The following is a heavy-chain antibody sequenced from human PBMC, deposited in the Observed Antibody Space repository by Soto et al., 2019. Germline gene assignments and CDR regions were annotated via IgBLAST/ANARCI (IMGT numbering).Heavy chain of an antibody. V-gene: IGHV3-30*18. Sequence: PGGSLRLSCAASGFTFSSYGMHWVRQAPGKGLEWVAVVSDDGSNKYYADSVKGRFTISRDNSKNTLYLQMNSLRAEDTAVYYCAKEWVYDSSGWSFDYWGQGTVVTVSS. CDR1: GFTFSSYG. D-gene: IGHD3-22*01. CDR2: VSDDGSNK. CDR3: AKEWVYDSSGWSFDY. J-gene: IGHJ4*02.